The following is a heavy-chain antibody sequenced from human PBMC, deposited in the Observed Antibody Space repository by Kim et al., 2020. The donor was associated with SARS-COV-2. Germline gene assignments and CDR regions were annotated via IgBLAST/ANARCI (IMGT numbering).Heavy chain of an antibody. CDR2: LSGDGLAT. CDR3: AKEIRGPTTMRYFDH. D-gene: IGHD1-26*01. V-gene: IGHV3-23*01. Sequence: GGSLRLSCAASGFTFRNYVMTWVRHTPGKGLEWVSSLSGDGLATYYADSVRGRFTISRDNSRNTLYLQMNSLRAEDTAVYYCAKEIRGPTTMRYFDHWGQGTLVTVSS. J-gene: IGHJ4*02. CDR1: GFTFRNYV.